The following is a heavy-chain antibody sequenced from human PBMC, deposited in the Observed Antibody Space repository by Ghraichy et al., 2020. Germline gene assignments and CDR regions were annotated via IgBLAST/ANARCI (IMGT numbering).Heavy chain of an antibody. V-gene: IGHV3-30*18. CDR3: AKDPTTVWSGYFYYYYGMDV. Sequence: GGSLRLSCAASGFTFSSYGMHWVRQAPGKGLEWVAVISYDGSNKYYADSVKGRFTISRDNSKNTLYLQMNSLRAEDTAVYYCAKDPTTVWSGYFYYYYGMDVWGQGTTVTVSS. D-gene: IGHD3-3*01. CDR2: ISYDGSNK. J-gene: IGHJ6*02. CDR1: GFTFSSYG.